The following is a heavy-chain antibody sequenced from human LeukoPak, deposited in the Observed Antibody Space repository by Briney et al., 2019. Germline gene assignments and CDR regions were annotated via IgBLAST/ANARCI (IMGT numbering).Heavy chain of an antibody. D-gene: IGHD1-26*01. V-gene: IGHV3-30*04. J-gene: IGHJ4*02. Sequence: PGRSLRLSCAASGFTFSSYAMHWGRQAPRNWRELAAVIAYDGSNKYYADSVKGRFTISRDNSKNTLYLQMNSLRAEDTAVYYCAKDLEGGSYPAYFDYWGQGTLVTVSS. CDR3: AKDLEGGSYPAYFDY. CDR2: IAYDGSNK. CDR1: GFTFSSYA.